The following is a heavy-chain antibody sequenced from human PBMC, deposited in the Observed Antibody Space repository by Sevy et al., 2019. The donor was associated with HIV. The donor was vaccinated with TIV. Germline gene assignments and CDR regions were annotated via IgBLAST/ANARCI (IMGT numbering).Heavy chain of an antibody. J-gene: IGHJ4*02. V-gene: IGHV3-21*01. Sequence: GGSLRLSCEASGFTFRDYSMNWVRQAPGKGLEWVSSISSGSSYKKYGDSVKGRFTISRDNAKNSLYLQWNSLRAEDTAVYYCTRVDYYDTSGSHYWGQGTLVTVSS. CDR2: ISSGSSYK. D-gene: IGHD3-22*01. CDR3: TRVDYYDTSGSHY. CDR1: GFTFRDYS.